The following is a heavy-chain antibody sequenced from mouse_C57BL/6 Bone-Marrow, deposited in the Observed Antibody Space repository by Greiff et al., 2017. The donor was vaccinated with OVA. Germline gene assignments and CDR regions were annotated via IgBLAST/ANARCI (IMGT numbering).Heavy chain of an antibody. V-gene: IGHV1-18*01. Sequence: EVQLQESGPELVKPGASVKIPCKASGYTFTDYNMDWVKQSHGKSLEWIGDINPNNGGTIYNQKFKGKATLTVDKSSSTAYMELRSLTSEDTAVYYCARGRDVKRYFDVWGTGTTVTVSS. J-gene: IGHJ1*03. CDR3: ARGRDVKRYFDV. CDR2: INPNNGGT. D-gene: IGHD3-3*01. CDR1: GYTFTDYN.